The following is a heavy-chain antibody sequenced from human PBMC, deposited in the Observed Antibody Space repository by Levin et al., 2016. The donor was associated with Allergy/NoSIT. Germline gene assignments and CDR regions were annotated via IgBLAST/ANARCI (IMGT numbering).Heavy chain of an antibody. D-gene: IGHD3-22*01. J-gene: IGHJ4*02. V-gene: IGHV1-3*01. CDR3: ARGDGDYYDSSGYCGSLIDY. Sequence: WVRQAPGQRLEWMGWINAGNGNTKYSQKFQGRVTITRDTSASTAYMELSSLRSEDTAVYYCARGDGDYYDSSGYCGSLIDYWGQGTLVTVSS. CDR2: INAGNGNT.